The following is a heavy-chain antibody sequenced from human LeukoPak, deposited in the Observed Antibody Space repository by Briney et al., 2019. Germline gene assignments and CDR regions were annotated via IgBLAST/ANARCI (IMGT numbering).Heavy chain of an antibody. Sequence: PGGSLRLSCAASGFTFSSSPMSWVRQASGTGLEWVSSTSEGGDYTYYADSVKGRFTISRDNSKNTLYLQMNSLRTEDTAVYFCAKDLRKSGNYGYFDLWGQGTLVTVSS. CDR2: TSEGGDYT. V-gene: IGHV3-23*01. CDR3: AKDLRKSGNYGYFDL. CDR1: GFTFSSSP. D-gene: IGHD3-10*01. J-gene: IGHJ4*02.